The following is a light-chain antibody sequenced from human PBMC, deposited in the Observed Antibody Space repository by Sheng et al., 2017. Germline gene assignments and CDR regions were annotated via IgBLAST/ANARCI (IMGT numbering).Light chain of an antibody. Sequence: DIQMTQSPSTLSASVGEKVALTCRASQSLSGKLAWYQQKPGEAPKLLIYQTSTLANGVPSRFSGAGSGTDFTLTISGLQPDDAGTYYCQHYDKYLWTFGQGAKVEI. CDR3: QHYDKYLWT. V-gene: IGKV1-5*03. CDR1: QSLSGK. J-gene: IGKJ1*01. CDR2: QTS.